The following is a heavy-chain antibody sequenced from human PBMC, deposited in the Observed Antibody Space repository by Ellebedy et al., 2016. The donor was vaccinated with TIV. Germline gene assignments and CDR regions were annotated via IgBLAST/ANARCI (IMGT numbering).Heavy chain of an antibody. CDR3: ARGAPFPYYFDS. J-gene: IGHJ4*02. Sequence: MPSETLSLTCSVSGGSISSYYWSWIRQPPGKELEWIGYTHYSGSTKYNPSLRSRVTISVDTPKNQFSLKLNSVTAADTAVYYCARGAPFPYYFDSWGQGLLVTVSS. CDR2: THYSGST. V-gene: IGHV4-59*01. CDR1: GGSISSYY.